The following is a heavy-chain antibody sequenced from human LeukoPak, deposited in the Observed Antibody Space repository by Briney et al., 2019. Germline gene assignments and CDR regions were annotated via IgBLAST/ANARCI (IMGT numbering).Heavy chain of an antibody. V-gene: IGHV3-15*01. Sequence: GGSLRLSCAASGITFTNAWLTWVRQAPGKGLEWVGRVKTKGDGGAAVYAAPVKGRFTISRDDSTKTLYLQMNSLKTEDTAVYYCTTDRMIYATNWAVSWFDPWGQGTLVTVSS. CDR1: GITFTNAW. CDR3: TTDRMIYATNWAVSWFDP. CDR2: VKTKGDGGAA. D-gene: IGHD2-8*01. J-gene: IGHJ5*02.